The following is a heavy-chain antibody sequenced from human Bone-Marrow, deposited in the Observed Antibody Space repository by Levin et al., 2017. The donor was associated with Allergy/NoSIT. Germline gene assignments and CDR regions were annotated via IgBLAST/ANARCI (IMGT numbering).Heavy chain of an antibody. V-gene: IGHV3-7*01. D-gene: IGHD3-10*01. Sequence: LTCAASGFTYSFYWMSWVRQAPGKGLEWVANIKEDGSEKYYVDSVKGRFSISRDNGKNSLNLHMNKLRAEDTAVYYCTRQNGSGSSRPFDYWGQGTLVTVSS. CDR3: TRQNGSGSSRPFDY. CDR1: GFTYSFYW. CDR2: IKEDGSEK. J-gene: IGHJ4*02.